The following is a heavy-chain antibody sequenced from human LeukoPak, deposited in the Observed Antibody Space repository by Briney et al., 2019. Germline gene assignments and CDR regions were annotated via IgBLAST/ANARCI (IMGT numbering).Heavy chain of an antibody. CDR3: ATARVGATQSWFDP. D-gene: IGHD1-26*01. J-gene: IGHJ5*02. V-gene: IGHV1-24*01. CDR1: GYTLTELS. Sequence: GASVKVSCKVSGYTLTELSMHWVRQAPGKGLEWMGGFDPEDGETIYAQRFQGRVTMTEDTSTDTAYMELSSLRSEDTAVYYCATARVGATQSWFDPWGQGTLVTVSS. CDR2: FDPEDGET.